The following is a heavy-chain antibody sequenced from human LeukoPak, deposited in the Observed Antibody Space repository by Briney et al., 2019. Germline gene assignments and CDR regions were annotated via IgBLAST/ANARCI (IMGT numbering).Heavy chain of an antibody. CDR3: ASGGYCDSTSCYPNWFDP. CDR2: IYYSGST. CDR1: GGSISSGGYY. Sequence: PSETLSLTCTVSGGSISSGGYYWSWIRQHPGKGLEWIGYIYYSGSTYYNPSLKSRVTISVDTSKNQFSLKLSSVTAADTAVYYCASGGYCDSTSCYPNWFDPWGQGTLVTVSS. D-gene: IGHD2-2*01. J-gene: IGHJ5*02. V-gene: IGHV4-31*03.